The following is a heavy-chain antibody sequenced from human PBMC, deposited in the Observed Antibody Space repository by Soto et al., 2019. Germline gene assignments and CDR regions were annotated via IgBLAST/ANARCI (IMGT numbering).Heavy chain of an antibody. Sequence: PGGSLRLSCAAAGFTFSSYSMNWVRQAPGKGLEWVSSISSSSSYIYYADSVKGRFTISRDNAKNSLYLQMNSLRAEDTAVYYCAGARRITIFGVAPNDYWGQGTLVTVSS. CDR1: GFTFSSYS. CDR2: ISSSSSYI. CDR3: AGARRITIFGVAPNDY. V-gene: IGHV3-21*01. D-gene: IGHD3-3*01. J-gene: IGHJ4*02.